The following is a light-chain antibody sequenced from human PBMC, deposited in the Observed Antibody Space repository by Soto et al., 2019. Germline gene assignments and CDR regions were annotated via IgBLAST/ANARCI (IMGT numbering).Light chain of an antibody. J-gene: IGLJ2*01. Sequence: QSALTQPASVSGSPGQSITISCTGTSSDVGTYKFVSWYQQHPGQSPKLMIYEVSERPSGISNRFSGSKSGNTASLTISGRQTEDEADYYCSSHATDYVLFGGGTKVTVL. CDR1: SSDVGTYKF. V-gene: IGLV2-23*02. CDR3: SSHATDYVL. CDR2: EVS.